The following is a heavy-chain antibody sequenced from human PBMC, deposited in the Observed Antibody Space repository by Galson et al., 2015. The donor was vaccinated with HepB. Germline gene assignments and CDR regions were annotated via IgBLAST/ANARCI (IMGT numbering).Heavy chain of an antibody. J-gene: IGHJ6*02. CDR2: IKSKTDGGTT. CDR1: GFTFSNAW. D-gene: IGHD2-15*01. CDR3: TTSEPARYCSGGSCYSHYYYGMDV. V-gene: IGHV3-15*01. Sequence: SLRLSCAASGFTFSNAWMSWVRQAPGKGLEWVGRIKSKTDGGTTDYAAPVKGRFTISRDDSKNTLYLQMNSLKTEDTAVYYCTTSEPARYCSGGSCYSHYYYGMDVWGQGTTVTVSS.